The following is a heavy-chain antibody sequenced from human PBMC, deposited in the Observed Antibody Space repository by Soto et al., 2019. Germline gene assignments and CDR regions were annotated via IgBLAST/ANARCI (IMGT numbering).Heavy chain of an antibody. CDR1: GFTVSGNY. Sequence: EVQLVETGGGLIQPGGSLRLSCEASGFTVSGNYMNWVRQAPGKGLEWVSVIFSGGSTYYADSVKGRFTISRDDSKNTVYLQMSSLRADDTAVYYCARGGLDYYESSGYWGFDPWDQGTLVTVSS. D-gene: IGHD3-22*01. V-gene: IGHV3-53*02. J-gene: IGHJ5*02. CDR2: IFSGGST. CDR3: ARGGLDYYESSGYWGFDP.